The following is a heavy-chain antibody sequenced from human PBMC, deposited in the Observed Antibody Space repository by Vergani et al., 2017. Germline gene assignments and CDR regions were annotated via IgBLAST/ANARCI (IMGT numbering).Heavy chain of an antibody. CDR1: GGSFSGYY. CDR2: INHSGST. V-gene: IGHV4-34*01. Sequence: QVQLQQWGAGLFQPSETLSLTCAVYGGSFSGYYCSWIRQPPGKGLEWIGEINHSGSTKYNPSLKSRVTISVDTSKNQFALKLSSVPAPDTAVYCCARQLIKDGGNGGSGIDPWGQGTLVSVSS. D-gene: IGHD4-23*01. CDR3: ARQLIKDGGNGGSGIDP. J-gene: IGHJ5*02.